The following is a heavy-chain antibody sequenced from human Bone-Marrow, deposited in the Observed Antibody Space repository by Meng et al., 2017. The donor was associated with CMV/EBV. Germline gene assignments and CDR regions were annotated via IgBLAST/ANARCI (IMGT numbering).Heavy chain of an antibody. J-gene: IGHJ6*02. CDR1: GYTFTSYG. CDR3: ARSGDGYSFGYYGMDV. V-gene: IGHV1-18*01. D-gene: IGHD5-24*01. Sequence: SVKVSCKPSGYTFTSYGISWVRQAPGQGLEWMGWISVYNGNTNYVQSLQGRVTMTTDTSTSTAYMEMRSLRSDDTAVYYCARSGDGYSFGYYGMDVWSQGTTVTVSS. CDR2: ISVYNGNT.